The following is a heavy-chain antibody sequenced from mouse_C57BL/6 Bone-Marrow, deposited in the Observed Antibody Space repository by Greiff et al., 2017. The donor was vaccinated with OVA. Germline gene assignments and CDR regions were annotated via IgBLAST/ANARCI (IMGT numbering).Heavy chain of an antibody. CDR3: ARNYYGSRGDYFDY. CDR2: IWTGGGT. D-gene: IGHD1-1*01. Sequence: VQLQESGPGLVAPSQSLSITCTVSGFSLTSYAISWVRQPPGKGLEWLGVIWTGGGTNYNSALKSRLSISKDNSKSQVFLKMDSLQTDDTARYYCARNYYGSRGDYFDYWGQGTTLTVSS. V-gene: IGHV2-9-1*01. CDR1: GFSLTSYA. J-gene: IGHJ2*01.